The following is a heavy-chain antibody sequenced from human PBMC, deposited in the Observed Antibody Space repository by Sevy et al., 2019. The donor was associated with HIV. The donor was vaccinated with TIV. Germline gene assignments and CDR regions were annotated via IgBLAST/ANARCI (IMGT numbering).Heavy chain of an antibody. CDR2: IRSKANSYAT. D-gene: IGHD2-15*01. J-gene: IGHJ6*02. CDR1: GFTFSGSA. CDR3: TSGTLGYCSGGSCYYYYGMDV. Sequence: GSLRLSCAASGFTFSGSAMHWVRQASGKGLEWVGRIRSKANSYATAYAASVKGRFTISRDDSKNTAYLQMNSLKTEDTAGYYCTSGTLGYCSGGSCYYYYGMDVWGQGTTVTVSS. V-gene: IGHV3-73*01.